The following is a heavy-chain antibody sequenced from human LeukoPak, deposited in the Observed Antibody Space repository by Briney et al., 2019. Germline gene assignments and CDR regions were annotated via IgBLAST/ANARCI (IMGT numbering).Heavy chain of an antibody. Sequence: GGSLRLSCAASGFTFSNAWMSWVRQAPGKGLEWVGRIKSKTDGGTTDYAAPVKGRFTISRDDSKNTLYLQMNSLKTEDTAVYYCTTDQYCGGDCYRAYYYMDVWGKGTTVTVS. CDR3: TTDQYCGGDCYRAYYYMDV. CDR1: GFTFSNAW. CDR2: IKSKTDGGTT. V-gene: IGHV3-15*01. J-gene: IGHJ6*03. D-gene: IGHD2-21*02.